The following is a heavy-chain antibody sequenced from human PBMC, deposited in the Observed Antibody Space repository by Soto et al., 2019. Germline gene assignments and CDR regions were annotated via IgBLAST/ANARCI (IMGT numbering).Heavy chain of an antibody. CDR1: GFTFRSYW. CDR3: AREEGATVANNWFDS. J-gene: IGHJ5*01. V-gene: IGHV3-7*03. D-gene: IGHD4-17*01. CDR2: IRPEGNEK. Sequence: EVQVVESGGGLVQPGESLRVSCVGSGFTFRSYWMSWVRQAPGKGLEWVANIRPEGNEKYYVDSVKGRFIISRDNAKNSVLLQMNSLRVEDTAVYCCAREEGATVANNWFDSWGQGTLVTVSS.